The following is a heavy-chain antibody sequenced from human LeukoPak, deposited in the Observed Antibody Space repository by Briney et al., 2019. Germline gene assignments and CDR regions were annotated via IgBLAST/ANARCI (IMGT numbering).Heavy chain of an antibody. CDR3: ARDGVAAGIYFAS. Sequence: GGSLRLSCAASGFTFSSYWMNWVRQAPGKGLEWVANIKQDGSEKYYVDSVKGRFTISRDNAKNSLYLQINSLRAEDTAVYYCARDGVAAGIYFASWGQGTLVTVSS. V-gene: IGHV3-7*01. CDR1: GFTFSSYW. J-gene: IGHJ4*02. D-gene: IGHD6-13*01. CDR2: IKQDGSEK.